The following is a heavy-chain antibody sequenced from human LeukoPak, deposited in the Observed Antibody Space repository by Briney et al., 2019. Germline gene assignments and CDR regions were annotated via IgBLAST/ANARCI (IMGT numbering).Heavy chain of an antibody. J-gene: IGHJ4*02. CDR1: GFTFSSYS. CDR3: ARCYYGSGSYHFDY. CDR2: ISSSSSTI. V-gene: IGHV3-48*04. D-gene: IGHD3-10*01. Sequence: GGSLRLSCAASGFTFSSYSTNWVRQAPGKGRERVSYISSSSSTIYYADSVKGRFTISRDNAKNSLYLQMNSLRAEDTAVYYCARCYYGSGSYHFDYWGQGTLVTVSS.